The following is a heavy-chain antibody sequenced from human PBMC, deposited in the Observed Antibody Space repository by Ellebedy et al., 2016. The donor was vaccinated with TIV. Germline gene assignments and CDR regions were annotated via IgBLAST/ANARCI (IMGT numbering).Heavy chain of an antibody. J-gene: IGHJ4*02. CDR3: VRDGHNWNFDY. CDR2: ISPSGDST. CDR1: GYTFTSYY. D-gene: IGHD1-1*01. V-gene: IGHV1-46*04. Sequence: AASVKVSCKASGYTFTSYYVHWVRQAPGQGLEWMGRISPSGDSTIYAQNLQGRVTVTRDTSTSTVYMELSSLRSEDTAVYYCVRDGHNWNFDYWGQGTLVTVSS.